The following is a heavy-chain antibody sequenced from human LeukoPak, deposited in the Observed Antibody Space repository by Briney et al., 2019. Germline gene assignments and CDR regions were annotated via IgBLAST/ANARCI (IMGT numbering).Heavy chain of an antibody. CDR1: GFTFDDYA. Sequence: GRSLRLSCVASGFTFDDYAMHWVRQAPGKGLEWVSGISWNSGSIGYADSVKGRFTISRDNAKNSLYLQMNSLRAEDTALYYCAKTYPGWSVTQGYGMDVWGQGTTVTVSS. CDR2: ISWNSGSI. CDR3: AKTYPGWSVTQGYGMDV. J-gene: IGHJ6*02. V-gene: IGHV3-9*01. D-gene: IGHD6-19*01.